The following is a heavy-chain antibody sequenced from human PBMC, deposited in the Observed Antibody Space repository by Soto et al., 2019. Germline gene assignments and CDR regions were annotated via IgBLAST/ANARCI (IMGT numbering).Heavy chain of an antibody. V-gene: IGHV4-59*08. Sequence: QVQLQESGPGLVKPSETLSLTCTVSGGSISSYYWSWIRQPPGKGLEWIGYIYYSGSTNYNPSLKSRVTISVDTTKNQFPLKLSSVTAADTAVYYCASGWADYGMDVWGQGTTVTVSS. J-gene: IGHJ6*02. CDR2: IYYSGST. CDR3: ASGWADYGMDV. CDR1: GGSISSYY. D-gene: IGHD6-19*01.